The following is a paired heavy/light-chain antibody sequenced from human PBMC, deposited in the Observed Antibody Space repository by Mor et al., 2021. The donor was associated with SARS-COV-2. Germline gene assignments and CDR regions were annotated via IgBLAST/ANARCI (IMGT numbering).Heavy chain of an antibody. CDR1: GFTFSSYG. V-gene: IGHV3-30*18. Sequence: QVQLVESGGGVVQPGRSLRLSCAASGFTFSSYGMHWVRQAPGKGLEWVAVISYDGSNKYYADSVKGRFTISRDNSKNTLYLQMNSLRAEDTAVYYCAKEPHSPTYYYGSGSYYKSSDMDVWGQGTTVTVSS. CDR2: ISYDGSNK. J-gene: IGHJ6*02. D-gene: IGHD3-10*01. CDR3: AKEPHSPTYYYGSGSYYKSSDMDV.
Light chain of an antibody. J-gene: IGLJ3*02. V-gene: IGLV4-69*01. CDR3: QTWGTGPWV. CDR2: LNSDGSH. CDR1: SGHSSYA. Sequence: QLVLTQSPSASASLGASVKLTCTLSSGHSSYAIAWHQQQPEKGPRYLMKLNSDGSHSKGDGIPDRFSGSSSGAERYLTISSLQSEDEADYYCQTWGTGPWVFGGGTKLTVL.